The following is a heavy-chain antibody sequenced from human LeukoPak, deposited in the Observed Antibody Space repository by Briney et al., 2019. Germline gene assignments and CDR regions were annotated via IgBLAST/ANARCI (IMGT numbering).Heavy chain of an antibody. Sequence: ASVKVSCKASGYTFTGYYMHWVRQAPGQGLEWMGWINPNSGGTNYAQKFQGRVTMTRDTSISTAYMELSRLRSDDTAVYYCARFPAYCGGDCYDAFDIWGQGTMVTVSS. CDR2: INPNSGGT. CDR3: ARFPAYCGGDCYDAFDI. J-gene: IGHJ3*02. CDR1: GYTFTGYY. V-gene: IGHV1-2*02. D-gene: IGHD2-21*01.